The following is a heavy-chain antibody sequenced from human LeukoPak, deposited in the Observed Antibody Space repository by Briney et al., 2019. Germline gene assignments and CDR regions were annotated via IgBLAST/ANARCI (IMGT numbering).Heavy chain of an antibody. J-gene: IGHJ3*02. D-gene: IGHD3-10*01. CDR1: GYNFTGYY. CDR3: ARGFVVRGVSPIRPPLSGAFHI. V-gene: IGHV1-2*02. CDR2: INPNSGGT. Sequence: ASVKVSCKASGYNFTGYYMHWVRQAPGQGLEWMGWINPNSGGTNYAQKFQGRVTMARDTSISTAYMDLSGLRSDDTAVYYCARGFVVRGVSPIRPPLSGAFHIWGQGTMVTVSS.